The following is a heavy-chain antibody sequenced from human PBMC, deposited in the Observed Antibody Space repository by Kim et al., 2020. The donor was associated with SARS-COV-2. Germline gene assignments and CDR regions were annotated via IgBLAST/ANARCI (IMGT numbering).Heavy chain of an antibody. Sequence: GGSLRLSCAASGFTFSTYWMTWVRQVPGKGFEWVANIGQDGTRKNYVDSVKGRFTISRDNAKNALYLQMNNLGAEDTAVFYCARTSLYVSGSYEDYWGQG. CDR3: ARTSLYVSGSYEDY. V-gene: IGHV3-7*01. J-gene: IGHJ4*02. D-gene: IGHD3-22*01. CDR1: GFTFSTYW. CDR2: IGQDGTRK.